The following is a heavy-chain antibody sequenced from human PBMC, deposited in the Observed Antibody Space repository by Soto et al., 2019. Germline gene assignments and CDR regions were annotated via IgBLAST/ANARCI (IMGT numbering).Heavy chain of an antibody. J-gene: IGHJ4*02. CDR3: ARAYGDYVFDY. CDR1: SGSISSYY. D-gene: IGHD4-17*01. CDR2: IYYSGST. V-gene: IGHV4-59*01. Sequence: SETLSLTCPVNSGSISSYYWSWIRQPPGKGLVWIGFIYYSGSTNYNPSLKSRVTISVDTSKNQFSLKLSSLTAADTAVYYCARAYGDYVFDYWGQGTLVTVS.